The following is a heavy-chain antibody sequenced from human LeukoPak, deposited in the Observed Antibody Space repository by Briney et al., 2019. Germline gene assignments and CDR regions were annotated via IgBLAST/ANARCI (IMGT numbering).Heavy chain of an antibody. Sequence: PSETLSLTCTVSGTTISNYYWSWIRQPPGKGLEWIDYVHYSRNINYNPSLKSRVTISIDTSNNQFSLKLNSVTAADTAVYYCALDTSGWSDDSFDIWGPGTTVTVS. CDR2: VHYSRNI. J-gene: IGHJ3*02. CDR1: GTTISNYY. V-gene: IGHV4-59*03. D-gene: IGHD6-19*01. CDR3: ALDTSGWSDDSFDI.